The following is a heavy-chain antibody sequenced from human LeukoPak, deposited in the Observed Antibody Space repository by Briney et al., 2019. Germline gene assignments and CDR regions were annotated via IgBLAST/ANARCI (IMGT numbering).Heavy chain of an antibody. CDR1: GYTFTAYY. Sequence: ASVKVSCKASGYTFTAYYMHWVRQAPGQGLEWMGWINPSGGSTSYAQKFQGRVTMTRDTSTSTVYMELSSLRSEDTAVYYCARARRISGSYYTNYYGMDVWGQGTTVTVSS. CDR3: ARARRISGSYYTNYYGMDV. CDR2: INPSGGST. V-gene: IGHV1-46*01. J-gene: IGHJ6*02. D-gene: IGHD3-10*01.